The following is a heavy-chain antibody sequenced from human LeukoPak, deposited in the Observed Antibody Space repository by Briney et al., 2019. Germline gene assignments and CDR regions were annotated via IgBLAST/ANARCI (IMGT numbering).Heavy chain of an antibody. D-gene: IGHD6-19*01. V-gene: IGHV4-61*05. Sequence: SETLSLTCTVSGGSISSSSYYWGWIRQPPGKGLEWIGYIYYSGSTNYNPSLKSRVTISVDTSKNQFSLKLSSVTAADTAVYYCARQGIAVAGFDYWGQGTLVTVSS. CDR2: IYYSGST. J-gene: IGHJ4*02. CDR3: ARQGIAVAGFDY. CDR1: GGSISSSSYY.